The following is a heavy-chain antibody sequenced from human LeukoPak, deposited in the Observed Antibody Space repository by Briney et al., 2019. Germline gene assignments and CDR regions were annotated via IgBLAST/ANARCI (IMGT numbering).Heavy chain of an antibody. D-gene: IGHD3-22*01. CDR2: INPDGRDT. J-gene: IGHJ1*01. CDR3: ATYDSSGYYPPYFQH. CDR1: GFTFNRCW. V-gene: IGHV3-7*01. Sequence: GGSLRLSCVVSGFTFNRCWMNWVRQAPGKGLEWVAHINPDGRDTYYVDSVKGRFTISRDNAKNSLYLQMNSLRAEDTAVYYCATYDSSGYYPPYFQHWGQGTLVTVSS.